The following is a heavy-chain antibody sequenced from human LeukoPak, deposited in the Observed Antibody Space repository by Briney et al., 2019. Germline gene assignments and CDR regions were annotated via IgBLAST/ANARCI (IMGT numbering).Heavy chain of an antibody. J-gene: IGHJ4*02. CDR1: GYTFTSYY. CDR2: INPSGGST. CDR3: ARGGHPGGSGSPCGY. V-gene: IGHV1-46*01. D-gene: IGHD3-10*01. Sequence: ASVKVSCKAAGYTFTSYYLHWGRQAPGQGLEWMGIINPSGGSTSYAQKFQGRVTMTRDMSTSTAYMELSSLRSEDTAVYYCARGGHPGGSGSPCGYWGQGTLVTVSS.